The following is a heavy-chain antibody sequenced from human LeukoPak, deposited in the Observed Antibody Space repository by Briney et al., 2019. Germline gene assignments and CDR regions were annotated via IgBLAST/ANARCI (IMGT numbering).Heavy chain of an antibody. CDR1: GGTFSSYA. V-gene: IGHV1-69*01. J-gene: IGHJ4*02. D-gene: IGHD3-9*01. CDR2: IIPIFGTA. CDR3: ARDRGQKLRYFDWLSD. Sequence: ASVKVSFTASGGTFSSYAISWVRQAPGQGLEWMGWIIPIFGTANYAQKFQGRVTITADESTSTAYMQLSSLRSEDTAVYYCARDRGQKLRYFDWLSDWGQGTLVTVSS.